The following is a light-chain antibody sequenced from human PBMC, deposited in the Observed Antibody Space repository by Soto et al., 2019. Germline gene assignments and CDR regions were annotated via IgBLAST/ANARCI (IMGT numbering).Light chain of an antibody. CDR2: DVS. J-gene: IGLJ3*02. V-gene: IGLV2-14*01. Sequence: QSVLTQPASVSGSPGQSITISCTGTSSDVGGYNYVSWYQQHPGKAPKLMIYDVSNRPSGVSNRFSGSESGNTASLTISGLQAEDEADYYCSSYTSSSTWVFGGGTQLTVL. CDR3: SSYTSSSTWV. CDR1: SSDVGGYNY.